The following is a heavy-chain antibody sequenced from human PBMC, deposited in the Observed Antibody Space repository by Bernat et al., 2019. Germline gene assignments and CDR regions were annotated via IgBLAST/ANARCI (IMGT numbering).Heavy chain of an antibody. CDR2: FSSSSSTI. J-gene: IGHJ3*02. Sequence: EVQLVESGGGLVQPGGFLRPPLSASGFPFSSHSMNWVRQAPGKGLEWVSYFSSSSSTIYYAESVKGRFTISRDNAKNSLYLQMNSLRDEDTAVYYCAKRIYGGNDDAFDIWGQGTMVTVSS. CDR3: AKRIYGGNDDAFDI. CDR1: GFPFSSHS. V-gene: IGHV3-48*02. D-gene: IGHD4-23*01.